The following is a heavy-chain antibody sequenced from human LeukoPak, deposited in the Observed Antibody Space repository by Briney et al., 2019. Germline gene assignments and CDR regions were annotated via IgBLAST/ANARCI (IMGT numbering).Heavy chain of an antibody. V-gene: IGHV3-74*01. CDR2: INSGGTVT. Sequence: GGSLRLSCAASGFTFSDFWMHWVRQAPGKGLVWVSRINSGGTVTNYADSVKGRFTISRDNSKNTLYLQMNSLRAEDTAVYYCARDQRYGSGSQFFQHWGQGTLVTVSS. CDR1: GFTFSDFW. D-gene: IGHD3-10*01. J-gene: IGHJ1*01. CDR3: ARDQRYGSGSQFFQH.